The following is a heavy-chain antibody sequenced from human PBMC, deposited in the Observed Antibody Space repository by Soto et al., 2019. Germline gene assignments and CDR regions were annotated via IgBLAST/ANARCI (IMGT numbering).Heavy chain of an antibody. V-gene: IGHV3-74*01. CDR3: ARDSQHSSSWSMWGHYYYYGMDV. J-gene: IGHJ6*02. CDR1: GFTFSSYW. D-gene: IGHD6-13*01. CDR2: INSDGSST. Sequence: GGSLRLSCAASGFTFSSYWMHWVRQAPGKGLVWVSRINSDGSSTSYADSVKGRFTISRDNAKNTLYLQMNSLRAEDTAVYYCARDSQHSSSWSMWGHYYYYGMDVWGQGTTVTVSS.